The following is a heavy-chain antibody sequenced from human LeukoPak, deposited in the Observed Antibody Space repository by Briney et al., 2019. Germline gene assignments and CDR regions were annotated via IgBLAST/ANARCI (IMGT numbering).Heavy chain of an antibody. Sequence: PGGSLRLSCAVSGFTFSSYGMNWVRQAPGRGLEWVSSISSGSTYIYYAGSVKGRFTISRDNGKNSLYLQMNSLRAEDTAVYYCARDKLAHCGGDCYPDAWGQGTLVTVSS. V-gene: IGHV3-21*01. CDR3: ARDKLAHCGGDCYPDA. CDR2: ISSGSTYI. CDR1: GFTFSSYG. J-gene: IGHJ5*02. D-gene: IGHD2-21*02.